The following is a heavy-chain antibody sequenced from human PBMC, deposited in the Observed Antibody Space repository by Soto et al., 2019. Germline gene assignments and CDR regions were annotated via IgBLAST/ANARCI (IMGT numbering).Heavy chain of an antibody. CDR1: GGSISSGAHY. D-gene: IGHD5-12*01. J-gene: IGHJ5*02. CDR2: IYYSGST. Sequence: QVQLQESGPGLVKPSQTLSLSCTVSGGSISSGAHYWSWIRQHPGKGLEWIGYIYYSGSTYYNPSLKVPVTISVDTFKNQFSLNLSSVTAADTAVYYCATWGGSGSFGLDPWGQGTLVTVSS. CDR3: ATWGGSGSFGLDP. V-gene: IGHV4-31*01.